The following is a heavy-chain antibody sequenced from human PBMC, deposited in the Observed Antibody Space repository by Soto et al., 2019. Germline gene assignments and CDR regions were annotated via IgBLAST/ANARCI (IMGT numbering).Heavy chain of an antibody. J-gene: IGHJ4*02. CDR3: TTDPVTMIVVVPSSG. CDR1: GLTFSDAW. CDR2: IKSKAGSATP. Sequence: GGSLRLSCTVSGLTFSDAWLNWVRQAPGKGLEWVGRIKSKAGSATPDYAAPVKGRFTISRDDSQGRLYLQMNSLQTDDTAVYYCTTDPVTMIVVVPSSGWGQGTLVTAPQ. D-gene: IGHD3-22*01. V-gene: IGHV3-15*07.